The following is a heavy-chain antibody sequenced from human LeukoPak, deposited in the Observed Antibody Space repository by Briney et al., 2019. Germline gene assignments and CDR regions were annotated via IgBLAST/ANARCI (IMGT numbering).Heavy chain of an antibody. Sequence: GGSLRLSCAASGFTVSSIYMSWVRQAPGKGLEWVSIIYRGGSTYYADSVKGRFAISRDNAKNSLHLQMNSLRAEDTAVYYCARVNIVVVIANWFDPWGQGTLVTVSS. J-gene: IGHJ5*02. V-gene: IGHV3-53*01. D-gene: IGHD2-21*01. CDR1: GFTVSSIY. CDR3: ARVNIVVVIANWFDP. CDR2: IYRGGST.